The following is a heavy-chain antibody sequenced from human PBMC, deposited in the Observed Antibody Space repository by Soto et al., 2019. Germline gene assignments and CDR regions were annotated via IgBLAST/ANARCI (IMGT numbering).Heavy chain of an antibody. D-gene: IGHD1-7*01. CDR1: GGSVSSGSYY. CDR2: MYYSGST. V-gene: IGHV4-61*01. Sequence: QVQLQESGPGLVKPSETLSLTCTVSGGSVSSGSYYWSWIRQPPGKGLEWIGYMYYSGSTNYNPYLKSRVTISVDMSKNAFSLKLSSVTAADTAVYYCASGSVTGTSKSDFWGQGTLVTVSS. CDR3: ASGSVTGTSKSDF. J-gene: IGHJ4*02.